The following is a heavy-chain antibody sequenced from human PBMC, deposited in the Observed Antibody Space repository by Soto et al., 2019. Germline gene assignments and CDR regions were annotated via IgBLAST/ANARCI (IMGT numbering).Heavy chain of an antibody. CDR1: GFSFSIYS. D-gene: IGHD3-3*01. CDR2: ISASGENT. V-gene: IGHV3-23*01. Sequence: GSLRLSCAASGFSFSIYSMSWVRQAQGKGLARVCCISASGENTYYADSVKGRFTISRDNAKNTLYLQMNSLRAEDTAVYYCARVIKEDYEFWRGYYYDYGMDVWGQGTTVTVSS. J-gene: IGHJ6*02. CDR3: ARVIKEDYEFWRGYYYDYGMDV.